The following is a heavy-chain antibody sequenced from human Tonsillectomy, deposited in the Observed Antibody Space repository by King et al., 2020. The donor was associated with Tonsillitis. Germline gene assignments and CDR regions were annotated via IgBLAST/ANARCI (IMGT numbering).Heavy chain of an antibody. CDR3: AXXPXDXXXXXGXXXXDI. J-gene: IGHJ3*02. CDR2: XYYXGST. V-gene: IGHV4-39*01. CDR1: XXXXXITXSX. Sequence: QLQESGPGLVKPSXTLALTCTXXXXXXXITXSXXXXLXQPPEKXLEWIGIXYYXGSTXXNPSLKSRVTIXVDTSXNXFSLKLXSVXAADTAVYYCAXXPXDXXXXXGXXXXDIWXQGTXVTVAS.